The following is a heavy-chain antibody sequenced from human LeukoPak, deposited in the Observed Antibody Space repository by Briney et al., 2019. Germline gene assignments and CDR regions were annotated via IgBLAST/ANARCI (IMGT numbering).Heavy chain of an antibody. J-gene: IGHJ4*02. D-gene: IGHD6-19*01. CDR1: GFTFGNYA. V-gene: IGHV3-23*01. CDR2: ISGSGGST. CDR3: AKESGHDSGWPSDF. Sequence: GGSLRLSCAASGFTFGNYAMSWVRQAPGKGLEWVSTISGSGGSTYYADSVKGRFTISRDNSDNTLYLQMNSLRAEDTAVYYCAKESGHDSGWPSDFWGQGTLVSVSS.